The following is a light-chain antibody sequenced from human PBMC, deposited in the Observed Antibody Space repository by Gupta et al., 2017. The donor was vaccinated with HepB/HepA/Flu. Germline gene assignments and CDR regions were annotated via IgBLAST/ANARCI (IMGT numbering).Light chain of an antibody. CDR1: SGSIAHNY. V-gene: IGLV6-57*03. J-gene: IGLJ3*02. Sequence: NFMLTQPHSVSEFPGKTVTISCTRSSGSIAHNYVQWYQQRPGTAPTTVIYENKDRPSGVPDRFACSIYRSYNSATLTISGLRAEDEDDYYCQASDRIRRVLGGGTRLTVL. CDR3: QASDRIRRV. CDR2: ENK.